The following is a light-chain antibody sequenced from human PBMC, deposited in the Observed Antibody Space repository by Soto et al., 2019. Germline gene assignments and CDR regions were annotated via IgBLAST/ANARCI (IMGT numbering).Light chain of an antibody. V-gene: IGKV3-15*01. CDR3: QQRSDSIT. CDR2: GAS. Sequence: EILMTQSPATLSVSPGERATLSCRASQSVSSNLAWYQQKPGQAPRLLIYGASTRATGIPARLSGSGSGTEFSLTIRSLQSEDFAVYYCQQRSDSITFGQGTRLEIK. J-gene: IGKJ5*01. CDR1: QSVSSN.